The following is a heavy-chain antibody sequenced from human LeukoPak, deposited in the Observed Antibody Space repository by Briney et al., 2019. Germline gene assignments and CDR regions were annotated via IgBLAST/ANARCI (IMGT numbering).Heavy chain of an antibody. CDR1: GFTFTSYS. Sequence: GGPLRLSCAASGFTFTSYSMHWVRQAPGKGLEGVAYIRYDGSKKNYADSVKGRFTISRDNSKNTLDLQMNSLRGEDTAIYCCAKDRGADYCVFWGEGTLVTVPS. J-gene: IGHJ4*02. V-gene: IGHV3-30*02. CDR2: IRYDGSKK. CDR3: AKDRGADYCVF. D-gene: IGHD1-26*01.